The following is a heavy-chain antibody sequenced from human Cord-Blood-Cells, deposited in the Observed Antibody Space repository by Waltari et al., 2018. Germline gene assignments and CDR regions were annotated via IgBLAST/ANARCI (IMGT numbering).Heavy chain of an antibody. CDR3: AREGFDY. J-gene: IGHJ4*02. Sequence: EVQLVESGEGWVQPGGSLRLSCAASGLTFSSSAMHWVRQAPGKGLEYVSAISSNGGSTYYADSVKGRFTISRDNSKNTLYLQMGSLRAEDMAVYYCAREGFDYWGQGTLVTVSS. CDR1: GLTFSSSA. V-gene: IGHV3-64*02. CDR2: ISSNGGST.